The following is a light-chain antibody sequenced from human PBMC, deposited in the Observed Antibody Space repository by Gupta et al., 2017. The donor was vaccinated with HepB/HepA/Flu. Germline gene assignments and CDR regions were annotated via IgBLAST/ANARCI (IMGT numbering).Light chain of an antibody. J-gene: IGKJ5*01. V-gene: IGKV1-9*01. Sequence: DIELTQSPSFLSASVGDRVTITCRASQGISSYLAWYQKKPGKAPKLLIYAASTWQSGVPSRFSGSGSGTEFTLTISSRQPEDFATYYCQQLNSYPAITFGQGTRLEIK. CDR1: QGISSY. CDR3: QQLNSYPAIT. CDR2: AAS.